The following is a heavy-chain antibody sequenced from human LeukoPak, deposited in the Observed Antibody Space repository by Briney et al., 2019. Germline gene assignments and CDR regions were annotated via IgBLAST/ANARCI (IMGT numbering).Heavy chain of an antibody. V-gene: IGHV3-7*01. J-gene: IGHJ4*02. D-gene: IGHD6-13*01. Sequence: GGALRLSCAASGFTFSSYWMSWVRQAPGKGLEWVANIKQDGSEKYYVDSVKGRFSISRDNAKNSLYLQMNSLRAEDTAVYYCASDSSSWTVDYWGQGTLVTVSS. CDR1: GFTFSSYW. CDR3: ASDSSSWTVDY. CDR2: IKQDGSEK.